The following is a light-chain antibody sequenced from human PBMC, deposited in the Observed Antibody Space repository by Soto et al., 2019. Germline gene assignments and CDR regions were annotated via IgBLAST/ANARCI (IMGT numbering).Light chain of an antibody. CDR2: QVS. J-gene: IGLJ2*01. CDR3: SSYAGSNSFV. V-gene: IGLV2-8*01. CDR1: SSDVGGYNS. Sequence: QSVLTQPPSASASPGQSVTISCTGTSSDVGGYNSVSWYQHHPGKAPKLMIYQVSKRPSGVPDRFPGSKSGNTASLTVSGLQAEDEADYYCSSYAGSNSFVFGGGTKLTVL.